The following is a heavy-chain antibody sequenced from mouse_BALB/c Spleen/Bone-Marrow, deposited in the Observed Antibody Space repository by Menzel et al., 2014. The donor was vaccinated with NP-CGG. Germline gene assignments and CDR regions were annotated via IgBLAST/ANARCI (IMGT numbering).Heavy chain of an antibody. D-gene: IGHD1-1*01. CDR2: IDPANGNT. J-gene: IGHJ3*01. Sequence: VQLKQSGAELVKPGASVKLSCTASGFNIKDTYMHWVKQRPEQGLEWIGRIDPANGNTKYDPKFQGKATITADTSSNTAYLQLSSLTSEDTAFCYCANYYYGSSLFAYWGQGTLVTVSA. V-gene: IGHV14-3*02. CDR3: ANYYYGSSLFAY. CDR1: GFNIKDTY.